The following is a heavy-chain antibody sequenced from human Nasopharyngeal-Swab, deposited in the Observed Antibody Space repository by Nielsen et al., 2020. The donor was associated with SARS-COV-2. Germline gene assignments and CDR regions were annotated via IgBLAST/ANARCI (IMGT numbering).Heavy chain of an antibody. CDR2: ITSDGSST. V-gene: IGHV3-74*01. Sequence: GESLKISCEASGFTFSRHWMHWVRQIPGKGLVWVSHITSDGSSTDYADSVKGRFTISRDNAKNTLYLQMNSLRAEDTAVYYCARDYCSSTSCYDYWGQGTLVTVSS. CDR1: GFTFSRHW. D-gene: IGHD2-2*01. J-gene: IGHJ4*02. CDR3: ARDYCSSTSCYDY.